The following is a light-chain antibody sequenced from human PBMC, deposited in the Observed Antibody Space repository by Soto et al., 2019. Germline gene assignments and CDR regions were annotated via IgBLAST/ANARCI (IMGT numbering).Light chain of an antibody. CDR3: QQYYSYPRT. Sequence: AIRMTQSPSSFSASTGDRVTITCRASQGISSYLAWYQQKPGKAPKLLIYAASTFQSGVPSRFSGSGSGTEFPLTISWLQSEDFANYYRQQYYSYPRTFGQGTKVEIK. CDR2: AAS. CDR1: QGISSY. V-gene: IGKV1-8*01. J-gene: IGKJ1*01.